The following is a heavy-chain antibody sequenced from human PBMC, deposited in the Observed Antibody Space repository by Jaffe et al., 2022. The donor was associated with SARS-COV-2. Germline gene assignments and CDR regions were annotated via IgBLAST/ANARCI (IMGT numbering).Heavy chain of an antibody. CDR3: ARGASTGTTGWFDP. D-gene: IGHD1-1*01. J-gene: IGHJ5*02. CDR2: INPSGGTT. Sequence: QVQLVQSGAEVKKPGASVKVSCKASGYTFTYYYIHWVRQAPGQAPEWMAIINPSGGTTSYAQRLQDRVTVTRDTSTSTVHMELSSLRSEDTAVYYCARGASTGTTGWFDPWGQGTLVTVSS. V-gene: IGHV1-46*04. CDR1: GYTFTYYY.